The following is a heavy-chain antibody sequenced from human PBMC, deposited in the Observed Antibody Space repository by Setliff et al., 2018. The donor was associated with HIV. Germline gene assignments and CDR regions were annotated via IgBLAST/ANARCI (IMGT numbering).Heavy chain of an antibody. V-gene: IGHV4-38-2*01. CDR3: ARGPPFAY. CDR1: GDSISGGYY. Sequence: SETLSLTCAVSGDSISGGYYWAWIRQAPGKGLEWVGSVSHRGTTYYKSSLKSRVTIAADTPKDQVSLNLRAVTAADTGIYYCARGPPFAYWGQGLLVTVSS. J-gene: IGHJ4*02. CDR2: VSHRGTT.